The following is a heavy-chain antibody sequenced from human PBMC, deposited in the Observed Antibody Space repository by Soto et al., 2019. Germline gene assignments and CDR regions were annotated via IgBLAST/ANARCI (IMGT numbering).Heavy chain of an antibody. CDR3: ALKVVTDYDN. J-gene: IGHJ4*02. V-gene: IGHV1-46*01. CDR1: GYSFTSTY. CDR2: INPAGGTT. Sequence: QVQLVQSGAEVKKPGASVRISCRASGYSFTSTYVHWVRQAPGQGPEWMGIINPAGGTTYYAQKFQGGLTLTSDTSTDTVFMDLNDLTSEDTAVYFCALKVVTDYDNWGQGTLLTVSS. D-gene: IGHD2-21*02.